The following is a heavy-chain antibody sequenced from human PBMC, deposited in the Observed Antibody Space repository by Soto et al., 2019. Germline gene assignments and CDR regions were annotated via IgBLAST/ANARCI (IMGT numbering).Heavy chain of an antibody. CDR1: GGSISSGGYY. CDR3: ARESLHDYGDYGDWDYYYGMDV. J-gene: IGHJ6*02. CDR2: IYYSGST. D-gene: IGHD4-17*01. V-gene: IGHV4-31*03. Sequence: SETLSLTCTVSGGSISSGGYYWSWIRQHPGKGLEWIGYIYYSGSTYYNPSLKSRVTISVDTSKNQFSLKLSSVTAADTAVYYCARESLHDYGDYGDWDYYYGMDVWGQGTTVTVSS.